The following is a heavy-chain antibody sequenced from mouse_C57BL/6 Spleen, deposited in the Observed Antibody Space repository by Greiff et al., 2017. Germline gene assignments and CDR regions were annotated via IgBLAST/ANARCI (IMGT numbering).Heavy chain of an antibody. CDR3: AREGPTGTWFAY. CDR2: IYPGDGDT. D-gene: IGHD4-1*02. Sequence: QVQLQQSGAELVKPGASVKISCKASGYAFSSYWMNWVKQRPGKGLEWIGQIYPGDGDTNYNGKFKGKATLTADKSSSTAYMQLSSLTSEDSAVYFCAREGPTGTWFAYWGQGTLVTVSA. CDR1: GYAFSSYW. J-gene: IGHJ3*01. V-gene: IGHV1-80*01.